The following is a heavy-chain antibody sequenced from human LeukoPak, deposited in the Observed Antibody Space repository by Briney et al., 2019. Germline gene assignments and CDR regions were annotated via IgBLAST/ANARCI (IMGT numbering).Heavy chain of an antibody. J-gene: IGHJ5*02. V-gene: IGHV4-30-4*08. CDR1: GGSISSGDYY. Sequence: SETLSLTCTVSGGSISSGDYYWSWIRQPPGKGLEWIGYIYYSGSTYYNPSLKSRVTISVYTSKNQFSLKLSSVTAADTAVYYCARLSYSSSSCWFDPWGQGTLVTVSS. CDR3: ARLSYSSSSCWFDP. D-gene: IGHD6-6*01. CDR2: IYYSGST.